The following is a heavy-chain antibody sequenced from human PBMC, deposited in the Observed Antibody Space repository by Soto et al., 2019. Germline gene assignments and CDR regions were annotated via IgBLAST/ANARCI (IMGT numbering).Heavy chain of an antibody. J-gene: IGHJ5*02. CDR1: GYTFNSFG. D-gene: IGHD1-7*01. V-gene: IGHV1-18*01. Sequence: QVQMVQSAGELKKPGAAVKVSCRTSGYTFNSFGVSWQRQAPGQGLEWMAWISGYTNKTNYAEKFQGRLTLTTDTSTSTAYMELRSLRLDDTAVYYCARDGITGSTAWFDPWGQGTLVTVSS. CDR2: ISGYTNKT. CDR3: ARDGITGSTAWFDP.